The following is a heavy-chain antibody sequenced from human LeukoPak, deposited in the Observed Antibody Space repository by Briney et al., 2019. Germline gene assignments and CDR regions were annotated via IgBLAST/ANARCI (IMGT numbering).Heavy chain of an antibody. CDR3: ARHWGYYYMDV. D-gene: IGHD7-27*01. J-gene: IGHJ6*03. CDR1: GFTFSSYS. CDR2: ISSSSSYI. Sequence: GGSLRLSCAASGFTFSSYSMNRVRQAPGKGLEWVSSISSSSSYIYYADSVKGRFTISRDNAKNSLYLQMNSLRAEDTAVYYCARHWGYYYMDVWGKGTTVTVSS. V-gene: IGHV3-21*01.